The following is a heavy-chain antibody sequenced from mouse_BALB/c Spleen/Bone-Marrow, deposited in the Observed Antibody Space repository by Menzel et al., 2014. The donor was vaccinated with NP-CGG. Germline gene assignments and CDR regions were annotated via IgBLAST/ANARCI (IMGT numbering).Heavy chain of an antibody. J-gene: IGHJ2*01. Sequence: EVKLVESGGGLVQPGGSLRLSCATSGFTFTDYYMSWVRQPPGKALEWLGFIRNKPNGYTTEYSASVKGRFTFSRDNSQSILYLQMNTLRVEDSATYYCTRDMGLLRFDYWGQGTTLTVSS. CDR2: IRNKPNGYTT. V-gene: IGHV7-3*02. CDR3: TRDMGLLRFDY. D-gene: IGHD1-1*01. CDR1: GFTFTDYY.